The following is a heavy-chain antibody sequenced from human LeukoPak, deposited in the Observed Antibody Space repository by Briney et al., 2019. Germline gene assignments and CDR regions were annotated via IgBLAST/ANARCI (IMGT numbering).Heavy chain of an antibody. CDR2: IYSGGST. Sequence: GGSLRLSCGASGFNVSNNYMSWVRQAPGKGLEWVSVIYSGGSTNYADAVKGRFIISRDNSKSTLFLQMNSLRAEDTAVNYCARDKVGYTYGYVRAHYGMDVWGQGTTVIVSS. CDR1: GFNVSNNY. D-gene: IGHD5-18*01. V-gene: IGHV3-66*01. CDR3: ARDKVGYTYGYVRAHYGMDV. J-gene: IGHJ6*02.